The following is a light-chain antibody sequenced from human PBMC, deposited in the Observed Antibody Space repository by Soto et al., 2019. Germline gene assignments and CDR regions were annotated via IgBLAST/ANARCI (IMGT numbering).Light chain of an antibody. V-gene: IGKV3D-20*02. CDR2: AAS. J-gene: IGKJ2*01. CDR1: QTISNNY. Sequence: VVLTQSPGTLSLSPGERVSLSCRASQTISNNYLAWYQQKPGQAPRLLIYAASSRTTGIPDRFSGSGAGTDFTLTISRVEPEDFAVYYCQQRSNWPPYTFGQGTKLEIK. CDR3: QQRSNWPPYT.